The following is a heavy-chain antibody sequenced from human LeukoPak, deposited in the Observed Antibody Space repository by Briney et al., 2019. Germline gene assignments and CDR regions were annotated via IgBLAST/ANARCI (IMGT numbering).Heavy chain of an antibody. J-gene: IGHJ6*03. CDR1: GYTFTSYD. Sequence: ASVKVSCKASGYTFTSYDINWVRQATGQGLEWMGWMNPNSGNTGYAQKFQGRVTITRNTSISTAYMELSSLRSEDTAVYYCARGDLRFLEWSLNGYYYYYMDVWGKGTTVTVSS. CDR2: MNPNSGNT. V-gene: IGHV1-8*03. D-gene: IGHD3-3*01. CDR3: ARGDLRFLEWSLNGYYYYYMDV.